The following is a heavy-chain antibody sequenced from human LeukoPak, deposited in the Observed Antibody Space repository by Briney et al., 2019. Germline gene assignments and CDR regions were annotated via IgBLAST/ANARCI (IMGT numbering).Heavy chain of an antibody. J-gene: IGHJ4*02. CDR1: GGSISSSSYS. D-gene: IGHD5-12*01. Sequence: PSETLSLTCAVSGGSISSSSYSWSWIRQPPGQGLEWIGYIYRSGSTYYKSSLRSRVTISVDRSKNQFSLKLNSVTAADTAVYYCARGSTSGVATSLDYWGQGTLVTVSS. CDR3: ARGSTSGVATSLDY. CDR2: IYRSGST. V-gene: IGHV4-30-2*01.